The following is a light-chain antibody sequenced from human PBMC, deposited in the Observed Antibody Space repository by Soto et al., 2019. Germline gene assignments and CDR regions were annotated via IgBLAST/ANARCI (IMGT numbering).Light chain of an antibody. J-gene: IGKJ4*01. V-gene: IGKV1-5*03. CDR3: QQYHSYSLT. CDR1: QSISSW. CDR2: KAS. Sequence: IQMTQSPSTLSASVGDRVTITCRASQSISSWLAWYQQKPGKAPKLLIYKASSLEGGVPSRFSGSGSGTDFTLTISSQQPDDFATYYCQQYHSYSLTFGGGTKVDIK.